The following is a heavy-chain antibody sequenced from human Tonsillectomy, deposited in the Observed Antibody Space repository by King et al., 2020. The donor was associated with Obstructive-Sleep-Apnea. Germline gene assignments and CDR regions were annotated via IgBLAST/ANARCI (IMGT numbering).Heavy chain of an antibody. V-gene: IGHV5-51*01. D-gene: IGHD4-23*01. CDR1: GYMFTRFW. J-gene: IGHJ2*01. CDR3: ARRDYGGNSGPLYSFDL. CDR2: IYPGDSDT. Sequence: QLVQSGAEVKKPGESLKISCKGSGYMFTRFWIGCVRQMPGKGLECMGIIYPGDSDTSYSQSFQGRVTISADKSISTAYLHWSTLKAADTAMSYCARRDYGGNSGPLYSFDLWGRGTLVTVSS.